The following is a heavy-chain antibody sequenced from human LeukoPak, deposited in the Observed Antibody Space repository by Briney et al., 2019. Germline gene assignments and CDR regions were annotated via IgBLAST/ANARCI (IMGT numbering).Heavy chain of an antibody. CDR1: GGTFSSYA. D-gene: IGHD5-12*01. J-gene: IGHJ4*02. Sequence: SVKVSCKASGGTFSSYAISWVRQAPGQGLEWMGGIIPIFGTANYAQKFQGRVTITADESTSIAYMELSSLRSEDTAVYYCARGGALYNGYDRFDYWGQGTLVTVSS. V-gene: IGHV1-69*13. CDR2: IIPIFGTA. CDR3: ARGGALYNGYDRFDY.